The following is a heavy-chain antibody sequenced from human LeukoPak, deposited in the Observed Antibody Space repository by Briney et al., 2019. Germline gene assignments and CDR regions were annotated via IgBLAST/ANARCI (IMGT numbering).Heavy chain of an antibody. D-gene: IGHD2-2*01. CDR2: IYTSGST. J-gene: IGHJ4*02. CDR3: ARLAYCSSTSCHHFDY. V-gene: IGHV4-4*09. Sequence: SETLSLTCTVSGGSISSYYWSWVRQPPGKGLEWIGYIYTSGSTKYNTSLKSRVTISVDTSKNQFSLKLSSVTAAGTAVYYCARLAYCSSTSCHHFDYWGQGTLVTVSS. CDR1: GGSISSYY.